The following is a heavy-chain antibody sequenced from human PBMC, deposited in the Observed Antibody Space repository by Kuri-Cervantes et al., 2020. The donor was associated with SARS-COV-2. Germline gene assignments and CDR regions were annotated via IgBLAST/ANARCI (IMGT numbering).Heavy chain of an antibody. J-gene: IGHJ5*02. D-gene: IGHD3-22*01. Sequence: ASVKVSCKASGYTFTSYGISWVRQAPGQGLEWMGWISAYNGNANYAQKLQGRVTMTTDTSTSTAYMELRSLRSDDTAVYYCARALGSSGYQTWYWFDPWGQGTLVTVSS. V-gene: IGHV1-18*01. CDR1: GYTFTSYG. CDR2: ISAYNGNA. CDR3: ARALGSSGYQTWYWFDP.